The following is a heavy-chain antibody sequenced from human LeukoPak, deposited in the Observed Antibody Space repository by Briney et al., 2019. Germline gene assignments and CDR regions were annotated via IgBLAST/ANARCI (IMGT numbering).Heavy chain of an antibody. J-gene: IGHJ5*02. Sequence: SETLSLTCAVYGGSFSGYYWSWIRQPPGKGLEWIGEINHSGSTNYNPSLKSRVTISVDTSKSQFSLKLSSVTAADTAVYYCGRGSGIGTWGQGTLVTVSS. V-gene: IGHV4-34*01. CDR2: INHSGST. CDR1: GGSFSGYY. D-gene: IGHD3-10*01. CDR3: GRGSGIGT.